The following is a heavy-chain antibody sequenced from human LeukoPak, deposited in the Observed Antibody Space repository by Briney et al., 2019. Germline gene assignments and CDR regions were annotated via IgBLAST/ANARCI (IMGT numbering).Heavy chain of an antibody. Sequence: SETLSLTCTVSRGSISSYYWSWIRQPPGKGLEWIGYIYYTGSTNYNPSLKSRVTISVDTSKNQLSLKLTSVAAADTAVYYCARQGTSAWSFDYWGQGTLVTVSS. J-gene: IGHJ4*02. V-gene: IGHV4-59*08. CDR1: RGSISSYY. CDR3: ARQGTSAWSFDY. D-gene: IGHD6-19*01. CDR2: IYYTGST.